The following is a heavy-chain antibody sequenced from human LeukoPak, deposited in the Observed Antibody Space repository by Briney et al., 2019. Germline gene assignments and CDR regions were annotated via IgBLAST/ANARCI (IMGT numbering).Heavy chain of an antibody. Sequence: GASVKVSCKASGYTFTSYYMHWVRQAPGQGLEGMGIINPSGGSTSYAQKFQGRVTMNRDTSTSTVYMELSSLSSEDTAVYYCARDSRMITFGGVIVFDYWGQGTLVTVSS. CDR1: GYTFTSYY. V-gene: IGHV1-46*01. J-gene: IGHJ4*02. CDR3: ARDSRMITFGGVIVFDY. D-gene: IGHD3-16*02. CDR2: INPSGGST.